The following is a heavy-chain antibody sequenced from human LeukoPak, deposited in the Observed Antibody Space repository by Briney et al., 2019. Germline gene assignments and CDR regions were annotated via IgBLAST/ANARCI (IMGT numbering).Heavy chain of an antibody. J-gene: IGHJ6*02. D-gene: IGHD3/OR15-3a*01. Sequence: GGSLRLSCAASGFTFNRYWMHWVRQAPGKGLVWVSRISPDGNSATYADSVKGRFTISRDNAKNTLYLQMNSLRAEDSAVYYCVSLDGVYYYHMDVWGQGTTVIVSS. CDR1: GFTFNRYW. CDR3: VSLDGVYYYHMDV. CDR2: ISPDGNSA. V-gene: IGHV3-74*03.